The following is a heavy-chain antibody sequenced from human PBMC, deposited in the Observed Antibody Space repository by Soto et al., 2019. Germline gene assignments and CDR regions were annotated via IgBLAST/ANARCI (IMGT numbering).Heavy chain of an antibody. Sequence: QVQLVESGGGVVQPGRSLRLSCAASGFTFSSYGMHWVRQAPGKGLEWVAVISYDGSNKYYADSVKGRFTISRDNSKNTLYLQMNSLRAEDTAVYYCAKDFDSSSWESSEGNYWGQGTLVTVSS. J-gene: IGHJ4*02. CDR3: AKDFDSSSWESSEGNY. V-gene: IGHV3-30*18. CDR1: GFTFSSYG. D-gene: IGHD6-13*01. CDR2: ISYDGSNK.